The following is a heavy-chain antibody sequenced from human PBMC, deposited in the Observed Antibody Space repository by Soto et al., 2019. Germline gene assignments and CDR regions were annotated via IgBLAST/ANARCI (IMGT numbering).Heavy chain of an antibody. D-gene: IGHD2-21*02. CDR2: IYYSAST. Sequence: PSETLSLTCTVSGGSISSYYWSWIRQPPGKGLEWIGYIYYSASTNYSPSLKSRVTISVDTSKNQFSLNLSSVTAADTAVYYCARHLPYCGGDCYSLDCWSQGTLVTVS. CDR1: GGSISSYY. V-gene: IGHV4-59*08. CDR3: ARHLPYCGGDCYSLDC. J-gene: IGHJ4*02.